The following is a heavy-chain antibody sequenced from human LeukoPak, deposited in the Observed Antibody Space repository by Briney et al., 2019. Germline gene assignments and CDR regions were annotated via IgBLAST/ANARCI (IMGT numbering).Heavy chain of an antibody. J-gene: IGHJ6*03. CDR3: AKGGSWYSGGYYYYMDV. CDR2: ISWNGGSI. Sequence: RPGGSLRLSCTASGFRFDDYGMTWVRQAPGKGLEWVSGISWNGGSINYADSVKGRFIISRDNAKNSLYLQMNSLRAEDTAVYYCAKGGSWYSGGYYYYMDVWGKGTTVTVSS. D-gene: IGHD6-13*01. V-gene: IGHV3-20*04. CDR1: GFRFDDYG.